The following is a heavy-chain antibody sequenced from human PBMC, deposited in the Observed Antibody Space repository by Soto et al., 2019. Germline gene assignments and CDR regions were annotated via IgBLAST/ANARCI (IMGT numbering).Heavy chain of an antibody. CDR2: ISSSSSYI. V-gene: IGHV3-21*01. CDR1: GFTFSSYS. D-gene: IGHD3-9*01. J-gene: IGHJ3*02. CDR3: ATKTPAIAFDI. Sequence: GGSLRLSCAASGFTFSSYSMSWVRQAPGKGLEWVSSISSSSSYIYYADSVKGRFTISRDNAKNSLYLQMNSLRAEDTAVYYCATKTPAIAFDIWGQGTMVTVSS.